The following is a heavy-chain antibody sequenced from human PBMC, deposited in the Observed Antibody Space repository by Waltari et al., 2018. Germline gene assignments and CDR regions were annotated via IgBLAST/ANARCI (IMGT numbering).Heavy chain of an antibody. Sequence: QVQLVQSGAEVKKPGASVKVSCKASGYPFTAHYMHWVRQAPGQGLEWMGWINPNNGGTNYAQKFQGRVTMTRDTSISTAFMDLSRLKSDDTAVYFCARGDPSVYYTSHMDVWGKGTTVTVSS. CDR1: GYPFTAHY. D-gene: IGHD3-3*01. CDR2: INPNNGGT. CDR3: ARGDPSVYYTSHMDV. V-gene: IGHV1-2*02. J-gene: IGHJ6*03.